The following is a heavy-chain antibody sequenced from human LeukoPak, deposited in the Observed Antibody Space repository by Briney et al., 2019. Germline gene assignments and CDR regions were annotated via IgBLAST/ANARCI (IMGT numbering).Heavy chain of an antibody. CDR2: ISGGGGGTT. Sequence: QPGGSLRLSCAASGFTFSSCAMIWVRQAPGKGMEWVSAISGGGGGTTYYADSVKGRFTISRDNSNNTVFLQMNSLTVEDTAVYYCARDREGWSGYHKVFEYWGQGALVTVSS. J-gene: IGHJ4*02. CDR3: ARDREGWSGYHKVFEY. CDR1: GFTFSSCA. D-gene: IGHD3-3*01. V-gene: IGHV3-23*01.